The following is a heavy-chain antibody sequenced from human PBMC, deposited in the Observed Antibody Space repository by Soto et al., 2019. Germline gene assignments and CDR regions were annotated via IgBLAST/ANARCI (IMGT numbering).Heavy chain of an antibody. V-gene: IGHV4-34*01. CDR1: GGSFSGYQ. D-gene: IGHD3-10*01. J-gene: IGHJ6*03. CDR3: ARGLILWFVELSRRWGYDYYMDV. CDR2: INDSGDI. Sequence: QVQLQQWGAGLLKPSETLSLTCAVYGGSFSGYQWSWIRQTPGKGLEWIGGINDSGDINYNPSLKSRVTILVDSPKKQISLRLSSVTAADTAVYYCARGLILWFVELSRRWGYDYYMDVWGKGTTVTVSS.